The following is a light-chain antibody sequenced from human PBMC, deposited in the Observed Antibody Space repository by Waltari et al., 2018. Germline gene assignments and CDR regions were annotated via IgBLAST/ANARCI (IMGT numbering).Light chain of an antibody. CDR2: QDS. Sequence: SYELTQPSSVSVSPGQTASITCSGYNLGSKYVSWFQQRPGQSPVLVIYQDSERPSGSPERFSGSNSGDTATLTISGTQAMDEAEDFCQAWDTSTVVFGGGTELTVL. V-gene: IGLV3-1*01. CDR1: NLGSKY. CDR3: QAWDTSTVV. J-gene: IGLJ3*02.